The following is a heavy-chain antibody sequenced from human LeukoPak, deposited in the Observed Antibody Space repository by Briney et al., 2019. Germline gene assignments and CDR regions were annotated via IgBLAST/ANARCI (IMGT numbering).Heavy chain of an antibody. J-gene: IGHJ4*02. V-gene: IGHV1-46*01. D-gene: IGHD3-22*01. CDR3: ARDSYYYDSSGYDFDY. CDR1: GYTFTSYY. CDR2: INPSGGST. Sequence: ASVKVSCKASGYTFTSYYMHWVRQAPGQGLEWMGIINPSGGSTSYAQKFQGRVTMTSDTSTRTVYMELSSLRSEDTAVYYCARDSYYYDSSGYDFDYWGQGTLVTVSS.